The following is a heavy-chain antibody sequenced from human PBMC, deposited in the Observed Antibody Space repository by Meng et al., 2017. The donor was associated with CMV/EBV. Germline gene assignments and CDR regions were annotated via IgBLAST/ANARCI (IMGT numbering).Heavy chain of an antibody. CDR2: IIPIFGTA. CDR3: ARTAYCGGDCSFAEYFQH. CDR1: GGTFSSYA. J-gene: IGHJ1*01. V-gene: IGHV1-69*05. D-gene: IGHD2-21*01. Sequence: SVKVSCKASGGTFSSYAISWVRQPPGRGLEWMGGIIPIFGTANYAQKFQGRVTITTDESTSTAYMELSSLRSEDTAVYYCARTAYCGGDCSFAEYFQHWGQGTLVTVSS.